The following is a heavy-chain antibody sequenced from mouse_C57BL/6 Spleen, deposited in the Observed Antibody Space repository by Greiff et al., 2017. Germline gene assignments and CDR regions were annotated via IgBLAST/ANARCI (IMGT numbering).Heavy chain of an antibody. Sequence: DVQLVESGGDLVKPGGSLKLSCAASGFTFSNYGMSWVRQTPDKRLEWVGTISTGGGYPYYPHSVKGRVTFSGDTAKNTEYLQMSSLTSEDTAMYYCARVCYYGSSDYFDYWGQGTTLTVSS. J-gene: IGHJ2*01. CDR2: ISTGGGYP. CDR1: GFTFSNYG. V-gene: IGHV5-6*01. D-gene: IGHD1-1*01. CDR3: ARVCYYGSSDYFDY.